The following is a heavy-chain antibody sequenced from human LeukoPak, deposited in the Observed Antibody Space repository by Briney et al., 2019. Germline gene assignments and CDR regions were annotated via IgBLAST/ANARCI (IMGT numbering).Heavy chain of an antibody. CDR2: IKKDGSEK. CDR3: ARLLVYNSGGEAFDY. J-gene: IGHJ4*02. D-gene: IGHD3-10*01. V-gene: IGHV3-7*01. CDR1: EFSVGSNY. Sequence: PGGSLRLSCAASEFSVGSNYMTWVRQAPGKGLEWVANIKKDGSEKYYVDSVKGRFTISRDNAKNSLYLQMNSLRAEDTAVYYCARLLVYNSGGEAFDYWGPGTLVTVSS.